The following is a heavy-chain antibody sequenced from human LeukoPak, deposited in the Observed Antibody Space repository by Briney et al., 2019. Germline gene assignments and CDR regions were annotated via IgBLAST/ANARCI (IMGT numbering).Heavy chain of an antibody. D-gene: IGHD2-15*01. V-gene: IGHV4-30-2*01. CDR1: GGSISSGGYY. CDR2: IYHSGST. Sequence: SETLSLTCTVSGGSISSGGYYWSWTRQPPGKGLEWIGYIYHSGSTYYNPPLKSRVTISVDTSKNQFSLKLSSVTAADTAMYYCARDSLVVVAATRGYYFDSWGQGTLVTVSS. CDR3: ARDSLVVVAATRGYYFDS. J-gene: IGHJ4*02.